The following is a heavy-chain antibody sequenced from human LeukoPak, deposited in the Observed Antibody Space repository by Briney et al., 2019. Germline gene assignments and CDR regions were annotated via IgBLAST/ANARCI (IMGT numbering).Heavy chain of an antibody. Sequence: PSETLSPTCAVYGGSFSGYYWSWIRQPPGKGLEWIGEINHSGSTNYNPSLKSRVTISVDTSKNQFSLKLSSVTAADTAVYYCARLVLRRSYYYGSGSSGDYWGQGTLVTVSS. CDR2: INHSGST. CDR3: ARLVLRRSYYYGSGSSGDY. J-gene: IGHJ4*02. D-gene: IGHD3-10*01. CDR1: GGSFSGYY. V-gene: IGHV4-34*01.